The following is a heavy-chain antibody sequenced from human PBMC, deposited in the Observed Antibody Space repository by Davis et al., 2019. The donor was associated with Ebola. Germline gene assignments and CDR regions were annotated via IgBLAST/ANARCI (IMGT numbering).Heavy chain of an antibody. J-gene: IGHJ5*02. CDR1: GYTFTGYY. CDR2: INPNSGGT. Sequence: ASVKVSCKASGYTFTGYYMHWVRQAPGQGLEWMGWINPNSGGTNYAQKFQGWVTMTRDTSISTAYMELSRLRSDDTAVYYCARAIVGAAEWFDPWGQGTLVTVSS. D-gene: IGHD1-26*01. CDR3: ARAIVGAAEWFDP. V-gene: IGHV1-2*04.